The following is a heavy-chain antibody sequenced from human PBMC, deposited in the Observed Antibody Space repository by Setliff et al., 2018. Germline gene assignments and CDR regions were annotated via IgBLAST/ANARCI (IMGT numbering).Heavy chain of an antibody. Sequence: GSLRLSCADSGFTFSSYWMSWVRQAPGKGLEWVANIKEDGSDKYYVDSVKGRFTISRDNAKNSLYLQMNSLRAEDTAVYYCARVASIMILVDIFFPNDAFDNWGQGTMVTVSS. CDR1: GFTFSSYW. J-gene: IGHJ3*02. V-gene: IGHV3-7*01. D-gene: IGHD3-22*01. CDR2: IKEDGSDK. CDR3: ARVASIMILVDIFFPNDAFDN.